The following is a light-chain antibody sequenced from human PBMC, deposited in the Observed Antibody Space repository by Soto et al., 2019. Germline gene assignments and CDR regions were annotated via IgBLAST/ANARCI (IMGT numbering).Light chain of an antibody. CDR1: SSDVGSHNL. V-gene: IGLV2-23*01. J-gene: IGLJ7*01. CDR2: EGS. Sequence: QSALTQPASVSGSPGQSITISCTGTSSDVGSHNLVSWYQQHPGKAPKLMIYEGSKRPSGVSNRFSGSKSGNTASLTISGLQAEDEADYYCCSYAGSSTHAVFGGGTQLTVL. CDR3: CSYAGSSTHAV.